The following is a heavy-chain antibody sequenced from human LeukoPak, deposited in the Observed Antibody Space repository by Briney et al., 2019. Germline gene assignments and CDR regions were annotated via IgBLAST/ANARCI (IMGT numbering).Heavy chain of an antibody. CDR3: ARAIPLLRLDY. J-gene: IGHJ4*02. Sequence: SETLSLTCTVSGGSISTYYWTWIRQPPGKGLEWIGYIYYSARTNYNSSLRSRLTMSIDTSKNQFSLKLNSVTAADTAVYYCARAIPLLRLDYWGQGALVIVSS. D-gene: IGHD3-3*01. V-gene: IGHV4-59*01. CDR2: IYYSART. CDR1: GGSISTYY.